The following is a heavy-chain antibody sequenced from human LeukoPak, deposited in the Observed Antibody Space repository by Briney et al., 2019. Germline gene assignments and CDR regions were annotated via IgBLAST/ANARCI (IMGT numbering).Heavy chain of an antibody. CDR2: ISYDGSDK. CDR3: AKDAPIYYYGSGTYMDY. V-gene: IGHV3-30*18. J-gene: IGHJ4*02. CDR1: GFIFSSYG. Sequence: TGGSLRLSCAGSGFIFSSYGVHWVRQAPGKGLEWVAVISYDGSDKYYADSVKGRFTISRDNSKNTLYLQMNSLRAEDTAVYYCAKDAPIYYYGSGTYMDYWGQGTLVTVSS. D-gene: IGHD3-10*01.